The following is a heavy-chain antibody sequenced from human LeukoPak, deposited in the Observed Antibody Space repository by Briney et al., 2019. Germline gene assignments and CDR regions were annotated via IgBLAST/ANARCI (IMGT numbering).Heavy chain of an antibody. J-gene: IGHJ3*02. V-gene: IGHV1-2*02. Sequence: GASVEDSCKASGYTFTGYDMHWVRQAPGQGLEWMGWINPNSGGTNYAQKFQGRVTMTRDTSISTAYMELSRLRSDDTAVYYCARTDIVATADAFDTWGQGTMVIVSS. CDR3: ARTDIVATADAFDT. D-gene: IGHD5-12*01. CDR1: GYTFTGYD. CDR2: INPNSGGT.